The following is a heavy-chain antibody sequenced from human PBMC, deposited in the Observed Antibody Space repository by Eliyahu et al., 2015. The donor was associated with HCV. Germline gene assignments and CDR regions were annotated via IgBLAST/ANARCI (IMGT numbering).Heavy chain of an antibody. CDR3: ASGGGGIAVTGTGGWFDP. J-gene: IGHJ5*02. D-gene: IGHD6-19*01. V-gene: IGHV4-59*01. CDR2: IHYSGST. CDR1: GCPXPTYS. Sequence: QVQLQESGPGLVKPSEXLSLTGXVXGCPXPTYSWSWIRXPPGKGLEWIGYIHYSGSTNYNPSLKSRVTISVDTSKNQFSLNLTSVTAADTAMYYCASGGGGIAVTGTGGWFDPWGQGTLVTVSS.